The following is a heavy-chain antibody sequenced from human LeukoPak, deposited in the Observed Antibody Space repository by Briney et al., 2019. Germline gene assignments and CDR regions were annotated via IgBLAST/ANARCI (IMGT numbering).Heavy chain of an antibody. CDR3: ARDSPIHIKFKLFDP. D-gene: IGHD2-21*01. CDR2: ISSSSSTI. V-gene: IGHV3-48*01. Sequence: GGSLRLSCAASGFTFSSYSMNWVRQAPGKGLEWVSYISSSSSTIYYADSVKGRFTISRDNAKNSLYLQMNSLRAEDTAVYYCARDSPIHIKFKLFDPWGQGTLVTVSS. CDR1: GFTFSSYS. J-gene: IGHJ5*02.